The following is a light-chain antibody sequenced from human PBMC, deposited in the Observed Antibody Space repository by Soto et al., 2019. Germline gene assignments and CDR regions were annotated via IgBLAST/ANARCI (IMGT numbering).Light chain of an antibody. J-gene: IGKJ4*01. CDR2: DAS. Sequence: EIVLTQSPATLSLSPGERATLSCRASQSVSSYLAWYQQKPGQAPRLLIYDASNRATGIPAMFSGSGSGTDFTLTISSLEPEDCAVYYCQQRSNWASTFGGGTKVEIK. V-gene: IGKV3-11*01. CDR3: QQRSNWAST. CDR1: QSVSSY.